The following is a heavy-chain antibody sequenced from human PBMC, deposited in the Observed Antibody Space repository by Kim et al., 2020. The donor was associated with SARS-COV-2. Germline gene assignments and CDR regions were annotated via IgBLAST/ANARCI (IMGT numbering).Heavy chain of an antibody. CDR3: ARFVPYGSGSYYNWSDP. D-gene: IGHD3-10*01. Sequence: SETLSLTCTVSGGSISSYYWSWIRQPPGKGLEWIGYIYYSGSTNYNPSLKSRVTISVDTSKNQFSLKLSSVTAADTAVYYCARFVPYGSGSYYNWSDPWGQGTLVTVSS. V-gene: IGHV4-59*01. J-gene: IGHJ5*01. CDR2: IYYSGST. CDR1: GGSISSYY.